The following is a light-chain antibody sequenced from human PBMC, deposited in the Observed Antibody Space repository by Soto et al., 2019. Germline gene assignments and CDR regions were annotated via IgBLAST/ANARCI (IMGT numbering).Light chain of an antibody. V-gene: IGLV2-14*01. Sequence: QSVLTQPASVSGSPGQSITISCTGTSSDVGVYNYVSWYQQHPGKAPKLMIFEVSNRPSGVSNRFSGSKSGNTASLTISGLQAEDEADYYCSSYTDSSTHYVFGTGTKLTV. CDR3: SSYTDSSTHYV. J-gene: IGLJ1*01. CDR2: EVS. CDR1: SSDVGVYNY.